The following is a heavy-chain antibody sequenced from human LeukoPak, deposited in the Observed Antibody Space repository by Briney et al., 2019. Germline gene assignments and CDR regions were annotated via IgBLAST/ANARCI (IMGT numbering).Heavy chain of an antibody. Sequence: SQTLSLTCTVSGGSISSGGYYWSWIRQHPGKGLEWIGYIYYSGSTYYNPSLKSRVTISVDTSKNQFSLKLSSVTAADTAVYYCAREFVGGPYCFDYWGQGTLVTVSS. CDR3: AREFVGGPYCFDY. CDR1: GGSISSGGYY. CDR2: IYYSGST. V-gene: IGHV4-31*03. D-gene: IGHD1-26*01. J-gene: IGHJ4*02.